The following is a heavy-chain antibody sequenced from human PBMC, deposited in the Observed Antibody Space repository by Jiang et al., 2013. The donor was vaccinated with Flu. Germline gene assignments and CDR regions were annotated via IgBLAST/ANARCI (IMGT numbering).Heavy chain of an antibody. CDR2: ISWNGGSV. Sequence: VQLVESGGGLVQPGRSLRLSCAASGFPFDDYSMHWVRQAPGKGLEWVSSISWNGGSVDYADSVKGRFTISRDNAKNSLYLQMNTLRAEDTAVYYCAREEEYQLPSYFHGMDVVGPRATVTVSS. J-gene: IGHJ6*02. D-gene: IGHD2-2*01. V-gene: IGHV3-9*01. CDR3: AREEEYQLPSYFHGMDV. CDR1: GFPFDDYS.